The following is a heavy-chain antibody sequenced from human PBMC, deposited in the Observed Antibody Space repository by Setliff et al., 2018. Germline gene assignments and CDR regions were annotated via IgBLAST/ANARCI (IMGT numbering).Heavy chain of an antibody. D-gene: IGHD3-10*01. CDR1: GYTFSNYG. CDR3: ARDLNRWFGEFAFDI. Sequence: ASVKVSCKASGYTFSNYGITWVRQAPGQGLEWMGWISGYSGNTKYAQKFQGRVTMTTDTSTSTAYLELRSLTSDDTAVYYCARDLNRWFGEFAFDIWGQGTMVTVSS. J-gene: IGHJ3*02. V-gene: IGHV1-18*01. CDR2: ISGYSGNT.